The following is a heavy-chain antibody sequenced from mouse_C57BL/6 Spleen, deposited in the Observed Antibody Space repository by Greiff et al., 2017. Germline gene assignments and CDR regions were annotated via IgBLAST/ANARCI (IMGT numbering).Heavy chain of an antibody. CDR2: IYPGDGDT. J-gene: IGHJ1*03. CDR3: ASVITSVGEDWCFDV. Sequence: QVQLQQSGPELVKPGASVKISCKASGYAFSSSWMNWVKQRPGKGLEWIGRIYPGDGDTNYNGKFKGKATLTADKSSSTAYMQLSSLTSEDSAVYFCASVITSVGEDWCFDVWGTGSTVTVSA. D-gene: IGHD1-1*01. CDR1: GYAFSSSW. V-gene: IGHV1-82*01.